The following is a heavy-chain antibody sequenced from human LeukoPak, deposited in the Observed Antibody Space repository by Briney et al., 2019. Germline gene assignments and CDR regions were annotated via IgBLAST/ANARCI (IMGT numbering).Heavy chain of an antibody. J-gene: IGHJ6*03. V-gene: IGHV4-34*01. CDR1: GGSFSGYY. D-gene: IGHD3-10*01. CDR3: ARRSITMVRGVITPYYYYYMDV. CDR2: INHSGST. Sequence: SETLSLTCAVYGGSFSGYYWSWLRQPPGKGLEWIGEINHSGSTNYNPSLKSRVTISVDTSKNQFSLKLSSVTAADTAVYYCARRSITMVRGVITPYYYYYMDVWGKGTTVTISS.